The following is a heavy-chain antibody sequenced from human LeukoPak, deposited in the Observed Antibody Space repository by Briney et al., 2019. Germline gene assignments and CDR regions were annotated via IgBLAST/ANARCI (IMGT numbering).Heavy chain of an antibody. CDR1: GFTFSSYS. CDR3: ARILYGAYAFDI. Sequence: GGSLRLSCAASGFTFSSYSMNWVRQAPGKGLEWVSSISSSSSYIYYADPVKGRFTISRDNAKNSLYLQMNSLRAEDTAVYYCARILYGAYAFDIWGQGTMVTVSS. J-gene: IGHJ3*02. D-gene: IGHD4-17*01. V-gene: IGHV3-21*01. CDR2: ISSSSSYI.